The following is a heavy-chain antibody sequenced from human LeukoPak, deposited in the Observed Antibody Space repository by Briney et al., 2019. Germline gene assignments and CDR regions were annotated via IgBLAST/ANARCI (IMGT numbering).Heavy chain of an antibody. CDR2: ISSSNNYI. CDR3: ARRSPNYYFDY. Sequence: GGSLRLSCAASGYTFSNYNMNWVRQAPGKGLEWVSSISSSNNYIYYADSVKGRFTISRDNAKNSLYLQMNSLRAEDTAVYYCARRSPNYYFDYWGQGTPVTVSS. V-gene: IGHV3-21*01. CDR1: GYTFSNYN. J-gene: IGHJ4*02.